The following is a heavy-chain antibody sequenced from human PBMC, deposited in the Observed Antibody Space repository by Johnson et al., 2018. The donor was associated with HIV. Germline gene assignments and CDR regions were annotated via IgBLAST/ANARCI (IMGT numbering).Heavy chain of an antibody. CDR1: GFTFDDYV. CDR2: LSWNSGSR. CDR3: AKGWTTVTTRLDAFDI. J-gene: IGHJ3*02. Sequence: VQLVESGGGLVQPGRSLRLSCAASGFTFDDYVMHWARQAPGKGLEWVSGLSWNSGSRDYADSVKGRFTISRDNAKNSLYLQMNSLRAEDTALYYCAKGWTTVTTRLDAFDIWGQGTMVTVSS. V-gene: IGHV3-9*01. D-gene: IGHD4-11*01.